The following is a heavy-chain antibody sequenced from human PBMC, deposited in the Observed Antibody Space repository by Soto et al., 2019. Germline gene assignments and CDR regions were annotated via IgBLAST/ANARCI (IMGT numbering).Heavy chain of an antibody. CDR2: IYDSGNT. CDR3: ATGSLGYGYYYYGMDV. Sequence: SETLSLTCTVSGGSISSYYWSWIRQPPGKGLEWIGYIYDSGNTNYNPSLKSRLTISVDTSKIQFSLKLSSVTAADTAVYYCATGSLGYGYYYYGMDVWGQGTTVTVSS. D-gene: IGHD5-18*01. CDR1: GGSISSYY. J-gene: IGHJ6*02. V-gene: IGHV4-59*01.